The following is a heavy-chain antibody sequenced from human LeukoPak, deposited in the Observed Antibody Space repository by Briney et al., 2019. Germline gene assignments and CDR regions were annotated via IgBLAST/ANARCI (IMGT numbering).Heavy chain of an antibody. CDR1: GFTFSTFA. J-gene: IGHJ4*02. V-gene: IGHV3-21*06. CDR3: VRDVGAVRGEVYFDY. D-gene: IGHD3-10*01. Sequence: EGSLRLSCAASGFTFSTFAMHWVRLSPGKGLEWVSSITGSGPYMPYADSVKHRFTISRDNTKNLLYLEMNSLRAEDTAMYFCVRDVGAVRGEVYFDYWGQGTLVTVSS. CDR2: ITGSGPYM.